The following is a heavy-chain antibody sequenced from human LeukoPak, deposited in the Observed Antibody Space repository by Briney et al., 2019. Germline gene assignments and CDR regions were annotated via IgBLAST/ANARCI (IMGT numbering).Heavy chain of an antibody. CDR3: TRDRRGHHYFDY. Sequence: GGSLRLSCVASGFTFSNAWMSWVRQAPIKGLEWVGRIKRKIDGETTDYAAPAKGRFTISRDDSKSIAYLQMNSLKIEDTAVYYCTRDRRGHHYFDYWGQGTLVTVSS. V-gene: IGHV3-15*01. J-gene: IGHJ4*02. CDR2: IKRKIDGETT. CDR1: GFTFSNAW.